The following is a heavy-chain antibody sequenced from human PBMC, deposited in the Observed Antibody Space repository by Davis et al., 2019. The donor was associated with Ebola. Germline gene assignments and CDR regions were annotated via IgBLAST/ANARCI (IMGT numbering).Heavy chain of an antibody. D-gene: IGHD3-16*02. Sequence: SETLSLTCTVSGGSVSSGSYYWSWIRQPPGKGLEWIGYIYYSGSTNYNPSRNSRVTISVDKSKNQCSLKLSSVTAADTAVYYCAAYRWNTWFAPWGQGTLVTVSS. J-gene: IGHJ5*02. V-gene: IGHV4-61*01. CDR1: GGSVSSGSYY. CDR3: AAYRWNTWFAP. CDR2: IYYSGST.